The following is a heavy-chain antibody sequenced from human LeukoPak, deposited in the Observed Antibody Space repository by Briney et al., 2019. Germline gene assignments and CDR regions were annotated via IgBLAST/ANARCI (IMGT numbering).Heavy chain of an antibody. V-gene: IGHV4-59*01. Sequence: SETLSLTCTVSGGSISSYYWSWIRQPPGKGLEWIGYIYYSGSTNYNPSLKSRVTISVDTSKNQFSLKLSSVTAADTAVHYCAREVSTLAVAGPFFDYWGQGTLVTVSS. CDR3: AREVSTLAVAGPFFDY. CDR1: GGSISSYY. J-gene: IGHJ4*02. D-gene: IGHD6-19*01. CDR2: IYYSGST.